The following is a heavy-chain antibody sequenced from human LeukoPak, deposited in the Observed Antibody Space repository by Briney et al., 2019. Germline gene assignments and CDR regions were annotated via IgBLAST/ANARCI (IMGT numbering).Heavy chain of an antibody. CDR1: GFTFSSYG. CDR3: AKENVAAFYYYMDV. D-gene: IGHD6-25*01. Sequence: PGGTLRLSCAASGFTFSSYGMSWVRQAPGKGLEWVSAISGSGGSTYYADSVKGRFTISRDNSKNTLYLQMNSLRAEDTAVYYCAKENVAAFYYYMDVWGKGTTVTISS. J-gene: IGHJ6*03. V-gene: IGHV3-23*01. CDR2: ISGSGGST.